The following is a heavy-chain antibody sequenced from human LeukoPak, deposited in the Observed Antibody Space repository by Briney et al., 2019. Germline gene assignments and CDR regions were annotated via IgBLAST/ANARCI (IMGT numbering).Heavy chain of an antibody. CDR3: ARDKGDSSSWYWFDP. Sequence: ASVKVSCKASGYTFTGHYMHWVRQAPGQGLEWMGWIHPNSGGTNYAQKFQGRVTMTSDTSISTAYMDLSRLRSDDTAVYYCARDKGDSSSWYWFDPWGQGTLVTVSS. V-gene: IGHV1-2*02. CDR2: IHPNSGGT. D-gene: IGHD6-13*01. J-gene: IGHJ5*02. CDR1: GYTFTGHY.